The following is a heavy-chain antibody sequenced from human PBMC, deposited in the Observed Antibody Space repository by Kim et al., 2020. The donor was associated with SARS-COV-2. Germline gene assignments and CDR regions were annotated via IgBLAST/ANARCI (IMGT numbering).Heavy chain of an antibody. Sequence: GGSLRLSCAASGFTFSSYGMHWVRQAPGKGLEWVAVISYDGSNKYYADSVKGRFTISRDNSKNTLYLQMNSLRAEDTAVYYCAKDRAVVVVPAATYYYY. CDR3: AKDRAVVVVPAATYYYY. D-gene: IGHD2-2*01. CDR1: GFTFSSYG. CDR2: ISYDGSNK. J-gene: IGHJ6*01. V-gene: IGHV3-30*18.